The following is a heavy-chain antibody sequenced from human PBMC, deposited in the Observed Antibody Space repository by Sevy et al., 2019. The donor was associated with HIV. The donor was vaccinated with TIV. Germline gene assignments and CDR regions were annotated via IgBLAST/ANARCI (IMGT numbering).Heavy chain of an antibody. V-gene: IGHV3-23*01. CDR2: LIGGGSRT. J-gene: IGHJ6*02. CDR1: GFPFSNFA. Sequence: GGSLRLSCAASGFPFSNFAMSWVRQAPGKGLEWVSTLIGGGSRTYYADSVTGRFIISRDNSRNTLYLQMNSRRAEDTAIYYGAKRRVQSGLSGGGANYGMDVCGRGTTVTVSS. CDR3: AKRRVQSGLSGGGANYGMDV. D-gene: IGHD2-8*02.